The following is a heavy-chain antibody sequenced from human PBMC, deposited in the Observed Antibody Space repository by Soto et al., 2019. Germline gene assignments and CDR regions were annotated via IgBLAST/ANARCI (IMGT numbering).Heavy chain of an antibody. CDR1: GGSCIAHG. CDR3: ARANVLTGYYVVFLDV. J-gene: IGHJ2*01. CDR2: INHNGNS. D-gene: IGHD3-9*01. V-gene: IGHV4-34*01. Sequence: GGSCIAHGGSWILQTPGRGLEWIGEINHNGNSNYNPALESRVTISVDTSKNQFSLKLISVTAADTAVYYCARANVLTGYYVVFLDVWGRGTFVTVSS.